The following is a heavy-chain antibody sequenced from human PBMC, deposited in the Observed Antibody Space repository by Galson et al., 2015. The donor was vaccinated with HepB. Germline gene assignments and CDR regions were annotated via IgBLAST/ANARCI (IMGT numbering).Heavy chain of an antibody. J-gene: IGHJ4*02. Sequence: SLRLSCAASGFTFSSYWMSWVRQAPGKGLEWVANIKQDGSEKYYVDSVKGRFTISRDNAKNSLYLQMNSLRAEDTAVYYCARASKEELGVQFDVVGGQGTLVTVSS. V-gene: IGHV3-7*01. D-gene: IGHD1-7*01. CDR2: IKQDGSEK. CDR3: ARASKEELGVQFDVV. CDR1: GFTFSSYW.